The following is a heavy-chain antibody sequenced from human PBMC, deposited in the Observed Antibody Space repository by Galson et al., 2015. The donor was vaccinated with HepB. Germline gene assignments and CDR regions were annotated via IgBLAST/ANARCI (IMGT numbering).Heavy chain of an antibody. J-gene: IGHJ4*02. CDR2: IYYSGST. CDR3: ARGVYDGYNFKAGFDY. D-gene: IGHD5-24*01. V-gene: IGHV4-30-4*01. CDR1: GGSIRSGDYY. Sequence: TLSLTCTVSGGSIRSGDYYWSWIRQPPGKGLEWIGYIYYSGSTYYNPSLKSRVTISVDTSKNQFSLKLSSVTAADTAVYYCARGVYDGYNFKAGFDYWGQGTLVTVSS.